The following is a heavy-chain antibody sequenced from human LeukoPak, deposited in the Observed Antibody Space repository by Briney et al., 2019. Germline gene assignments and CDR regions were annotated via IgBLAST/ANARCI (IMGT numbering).Heavy chain of an antibody. Sequence: LSLTCTESVGCLSRYSRSCVRQPPGKELAWIGYIYFRGSNNYNHPLQHQVTIHVNTSKNQSSLKLPSVSDAYAAVYFFLGVTPLVTLLDYWGQGTLVTVSS. J-gene: IGHJ4*02. V-gene: IGHV4-59*01. CDR1: VGCLSRYS. CDR3: LGVTPLVTLLDY. CDR2: IYFRGSN.